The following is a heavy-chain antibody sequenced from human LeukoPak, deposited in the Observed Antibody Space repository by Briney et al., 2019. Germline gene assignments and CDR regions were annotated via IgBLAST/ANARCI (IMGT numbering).Heavy chain of an antibody. J-gene: IGHJ4*02. CDR2: IYYSGST. D-gene: IGHD6-19*01. V-gene: IGHV4-59*01. Sequence: SETLSLTCTVSGGSISRYYWSWIRQPPGKGLEWIGYIYYSGSTNYNPSLKSRVTMSVDMSKNQFSLKLSSVTAADTAVYYCAKEHTSGGFSYWGQGTLVTVSS. CDR3: AKEHTSGGFSY. CDR1: GGSISRYY.